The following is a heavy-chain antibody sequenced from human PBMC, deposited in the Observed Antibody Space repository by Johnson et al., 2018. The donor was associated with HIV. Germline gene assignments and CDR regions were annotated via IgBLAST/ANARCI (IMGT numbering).Heavy chain of an antibody. Sequence: VQLVESGGGLVHPGGSLRLSCAASGFTVSSYSMNWVRQAPGKGLEWVSYISSSISTIYYAASVKGRFTLSRDNAKNSLYLQMNSLRAEDTAVYYCAREREIFGVVTEDAFDIWGQGTMVTVSS. CDR2: ISSSISTI. J-gene: IGHJ3*02. D-gene: IGHD3-3*01. CDR1: GFTVSSYS. V-gene: IGHV3-48*04. CDR3: AREREIFGVVTEDAFDI.